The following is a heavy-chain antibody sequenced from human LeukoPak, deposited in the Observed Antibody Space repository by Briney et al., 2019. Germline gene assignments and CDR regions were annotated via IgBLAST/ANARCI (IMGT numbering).Heavy chain of an antibody. CDR1: GASFNSDDQY. J-gene: IGHJ4*02. CDR2: IHPSGML. Sequence: PSQTLCLTCTVSGASFNSDDQYWNWIRQSPGKGLEWIGSIHPSGMLYNNPFLESRVNMSRATSKNQFSLKLNYVTAADTAVYICSRGLDSRKLGYWGQGILVTVSS. D-gene: IGHD3-22*01. CDR3: SRGLDSRKLGY. V-gene: IGHV4-31*03.